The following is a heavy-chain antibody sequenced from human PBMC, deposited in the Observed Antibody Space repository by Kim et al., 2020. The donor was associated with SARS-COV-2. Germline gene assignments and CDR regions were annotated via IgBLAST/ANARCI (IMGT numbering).Heavy chain of an antibody. CDR3: EASDY. Sequence: ISASGRGTHYADSVKGRFTISRDNSRGTLFLQMNYLRAEDTAIYYCEASDYWGQGSLVTVSS. J-gene: IGHJ4*02. CDR2: ISASGRGT. V-gene: IGHV3-23*01.